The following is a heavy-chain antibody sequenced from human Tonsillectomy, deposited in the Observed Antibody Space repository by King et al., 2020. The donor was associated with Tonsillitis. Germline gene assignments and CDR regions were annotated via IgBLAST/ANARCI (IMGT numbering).Heavy chain of an antibody. CDR3: AKDRDGNVDY. Sequence: VQLVESGGGVVQPGRSLRLSCAASGFTFSSYGMHWVRQAPGKGLEWGAGISYDGSNKYYADSVKGRFTISRDNSKNTLYLQMNSLRAEDTAVYYCAKDRDGNVDYWGQGTLVTVSS. V-gene: IGHV3-30*18. J-gene: IGHJ4*02. CDR2: ISYDGSNK. D-gene: IGHD5-24*01. CDR1: GFTFSSYG.